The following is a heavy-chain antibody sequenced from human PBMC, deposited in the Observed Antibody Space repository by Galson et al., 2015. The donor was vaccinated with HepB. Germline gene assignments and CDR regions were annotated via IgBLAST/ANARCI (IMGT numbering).Heavy chain of an antibody. V-gene: IGHV1-46*04. D-gene: IGHD3-10*01. CDR3: ARAMLRGATSHMDV. J-gene: IGHJ6*02. Sequence: SVKVSCKASGYTFTSYYIHWVRQAPGQGLEWMGVINPSGGATSYPQKLQGRVTMTRDTSTYTFYMEVSSLRSEDTAVYYCARAMLRGATSHMDVWGQGTTVTVSS. CDR1: GYTFTSYY. CDR2: INPSGGAT.